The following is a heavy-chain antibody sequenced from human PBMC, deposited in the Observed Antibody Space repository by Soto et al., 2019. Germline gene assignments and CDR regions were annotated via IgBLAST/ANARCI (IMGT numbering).Heavy chain of an antibody. J-gene: IGHJ3*02. Sequence: PGGSLRLSCSASGFTFSNSAMYWVRQAPGTGLEYVSAISSNGVSTYYAYPVKARLTISTENSTNTLYLQMSSLRAEATAVYYCVKDGTWDDSVGVVEAQDSFDIWGQGTMVTVS. CDR3: VKDGTWDDSVGVVEAQDSFDI. V-gene: IGHV3-64D*06. CDR2: ISSNGVST. D-gene: IGHD2-15*01. CDR1: GFTFSNSA.